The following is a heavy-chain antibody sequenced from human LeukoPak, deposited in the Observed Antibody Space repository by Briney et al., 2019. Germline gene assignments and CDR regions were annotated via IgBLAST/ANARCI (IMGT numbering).Heavy chain of an antibody. CDR2: IWHDGSHK. D-gene: IGHD6-19*01. J-gene: IGHJ4*02. CDR1: GFAFNTYA. Sequence: GRSLRLSCAASGFAFNTYAMHWVRQAPGKGLEWVTLIWHDGSHKFYIDSVRGRFTVSRDNSRNTVYLQMNGLRAEDTAVYYCASPGQWDYWGQGTLVTVSS. V-gene: IGHV3-33*01. CDR3: ASPGQWDY.